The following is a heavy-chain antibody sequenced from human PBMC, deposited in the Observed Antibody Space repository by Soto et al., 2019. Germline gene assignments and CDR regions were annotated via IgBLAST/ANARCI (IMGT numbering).Heavy chain of an antibody. J-gene: IGHJ3*02. D-gene: IGHD3-22*01. CDR3: SIGQYYYDSRGFYYPHAFDI. CDR2: ISAYNGNT. CDR1: GYTFTSYG. V-gene: IGHV1-18*01. Sequence: QVQLVQSGAEVKKPRASVKLSCKASGYTFTSYGIIWVRQAPGQGLEWMGWISAYNGNTNYAQKLQGRVTITTDTSTSTAYMELRSLRSDDTAVYYCSIGQYYYDSRGFYYPHAFDIWGQGTMVTVSS.